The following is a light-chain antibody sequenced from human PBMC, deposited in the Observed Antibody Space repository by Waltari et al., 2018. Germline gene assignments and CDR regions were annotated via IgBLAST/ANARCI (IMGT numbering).Light chain of an antibody. V-gene: IGKV2-40*01. Sequence: DIVMTQTPLSLPIIPGEPASISCRYSQNLLHSNGNTYLHWYLQKPGQSPQLLIYGGSNRASGVPDRFSGSGSGTDFTLKISKVEAEDVGVYFCVQALAFPWTFGQGTKV. CDR1: QNLLHSNGNTY. J-gene: IGKJ1*01. CDR3: VQALAFPWT. CDR2: GGS.